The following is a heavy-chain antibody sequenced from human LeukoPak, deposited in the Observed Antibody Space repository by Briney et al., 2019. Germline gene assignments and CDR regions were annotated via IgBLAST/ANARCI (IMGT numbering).Heavy chain of an antibody. CDR1: GLPFSSYE. V-gene: IGHV3-48*03. CDR3: ARGDYGDYVLVY. Sequence: GGSLRLSCAASGLPFSSYEMNWVRQAPGKGLEWVSYISSSCSTIYYADSVKGRFTISRDNGKNSLYLQMNSPRAEDTAVYYCARGDYGDYVLVYWGQGTLVTVSS. CDR2: ISSSCSTI. J-gene: IGHJ4*02. D-gene: IGHD4-17*01.